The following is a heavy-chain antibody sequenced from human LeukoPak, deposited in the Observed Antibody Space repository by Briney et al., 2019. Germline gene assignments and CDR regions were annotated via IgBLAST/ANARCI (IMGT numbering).Heavy chain of an antibody. D-gene: IGHD2-15*01. CDR1: GFTFSISW. CDR3: AKERGRPKGGFDY. Sequence: GGSLRLSCAASGFTFSISWMHWVRQAPGKGLEWVSGISWNSGSIGYADSVKGRFTISRDNAKNSLYLQMNSLRAEDTALYYCAKERGRPKGGFDYWGQGTLVTVSS. J-gene: IGHJ4*02. CDR2: ISWNSGSI. V-gene: IGHV3-9*01.